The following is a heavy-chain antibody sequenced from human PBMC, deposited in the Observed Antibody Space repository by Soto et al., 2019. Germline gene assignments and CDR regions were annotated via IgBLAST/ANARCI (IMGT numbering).Heavy chain of an antibody. CDR1: GGSISSSSYY. D-gene: IGHD2-15*01. Sequence: PSETLSLTCTVSGGSISSSSYYWGWIRQPPGKGLEWIGYIYYSGSTYYNPSLKSRVTISVDTSKNQFSLKLSSVTAADTAVYYCARDYRDYCSGGSCYYWFDPWGQGTLVTVSS. J-gene: IGHJ5*02. V-gene: IGHV4-31*03. CDR3: ARDYRDYCSGGSCYYWFDP. CDR2: IYYSGST.